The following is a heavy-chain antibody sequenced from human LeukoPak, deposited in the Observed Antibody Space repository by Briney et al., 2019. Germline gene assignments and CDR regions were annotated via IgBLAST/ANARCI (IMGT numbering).Heavy chain of an antibody. CDR2: INTNTGNP. D-gene: IGHD3/OR15-3a*01. CDR1: GYTFTSYD. CDR3: ARGWTNYYYYMDV. V-gene: IGHV7-4-1*02. J-gene: IGHJ6*03. Sequence: EASVKVSCKASGYTFTSYDINWVRQATGQGLEWMGWINTNTGNPTYAQGFTGRFVFSLDTSVSTTYLQISSLKAEDTAVYYCARGWTNYYYYMDVWGKGTTVTVSS.